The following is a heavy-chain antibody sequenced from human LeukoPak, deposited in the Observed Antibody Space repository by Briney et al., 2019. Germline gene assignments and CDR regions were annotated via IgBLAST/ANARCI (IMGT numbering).Heavy chain of an antibody. CDR2: ISGSGGST. J-gene: IGHJ4*02. CDR1: GFTFSSYT. CDR3: AKRANGDFDY. V-gene: IGHV3-23*01. D-gene: IGHD3-10*01. Sequence: GGSLRLSCAPSGFTFSSYTMNWVRQAPGKGLEWVPAISGSGGSTYYADSVKGRFTISRDNSKNTLYLQMNSLRAEDTAVYYCAKRANGDFDYWGQGTLVTVSS.